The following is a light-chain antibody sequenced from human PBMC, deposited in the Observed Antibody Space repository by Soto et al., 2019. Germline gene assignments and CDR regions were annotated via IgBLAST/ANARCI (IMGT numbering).Light chain of an antibody. CDR1: SSNIGSHT. CDR3: AAWDDSLSGGM. V-gene: IGLV1-44*01. J-gene: IGLJ3*02. Sequence: QSVLTQPRSASGTPGQRVTISCSGSSSNIGSHTVNWYQQLPGTAPKVLIYFDNQRPSGVPDRFSGSKSGTSASLAISGPQSEDEADYYCAAWDDSLSGGMFGGGTKLTVL. CDR2: FDN.